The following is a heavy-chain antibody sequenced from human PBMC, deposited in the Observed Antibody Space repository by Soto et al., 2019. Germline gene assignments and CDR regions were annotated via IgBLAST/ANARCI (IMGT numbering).Heavy chain of an antibody. V-gene: IGHV5-51*01. CDR1: GYSFTSYW. Sequence: GESLKISCKGSGYSFTSYWIGWVRQMPGKGLEWMGIIYPGDSDTRYSPSFQGQVTISADKSISTAYLQWSSLKASDTAMYYCARLRGWFGAPDAFDIWGQGTMVTVPS. J-gene: IGHJ3*02. D-gene: IGHD3-10*01. CDR2: IYPGDSDT. CDR3: ARLRGWFGAPDAFDI.